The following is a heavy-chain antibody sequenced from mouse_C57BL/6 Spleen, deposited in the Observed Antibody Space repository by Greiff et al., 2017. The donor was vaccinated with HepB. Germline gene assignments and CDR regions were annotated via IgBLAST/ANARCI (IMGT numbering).Heavy chain of an antibody. J-gene: IGHJ2*01. CDR3: TREGLGPLFDY. D-gene: IGHD4-1*01. V-gene: IGHV1-15*01. Sequence: VQLQQSGAELVRPGASVTLSCKASGYTFTDYEMHWVKQTPVHGLEWIGAIDPETGGTAYNQKFKGKAILTADKSSSTAYMELRSLTSEDSAVYYCTREGLGPLFDYWGQSTTLTVSS. CDR1: GYTFTDYE. CDR2: IDPETGGT.